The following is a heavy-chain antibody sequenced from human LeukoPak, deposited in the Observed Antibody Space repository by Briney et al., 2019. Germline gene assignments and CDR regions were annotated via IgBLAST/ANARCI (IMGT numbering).Heavy chain of an antibody. Sequence: GGSPRLSCAASGFTFSSYGMHWDRQAPGKGLEWVAFIRYDGSNKYYADSVKGRFTISRDNSKNTLYLQMNSLRAEDTAVYYCAKDPPVTMIVATEDYWGQGTLVTVSS. CDR2: IRYDGSNK. V-gene: IGHV3-30*02. J-gene: IGHJ4*02. CDR1: GFTFSSYG. D-gene: IGHD3-22*01. CDR3: AKDPPVTMIVATEDY.